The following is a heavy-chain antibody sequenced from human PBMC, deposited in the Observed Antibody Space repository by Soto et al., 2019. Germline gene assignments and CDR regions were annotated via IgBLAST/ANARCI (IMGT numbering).Heavy chain of an antibody. D-gene: IGHD2-15*01. V-gene: IGHV3-33*01. Sequence: QVQLVESGGGVVQPGRSLRLSCAASGFTFSSYGMHWVRQAPGKGLEWVAVIWYDGSNKYYADSVKGRFTISRDNSKNTLYLQMTSLRAEDTAVYYCARDSRYCSGGSCYGYYGMDVWGQGTTVTVSS. J-gene: IGHJ6*02. CDR1: GFTFSSYG. CDR3: ARDSRYCSGGSCYGYYGMDV. CDR2: IWYDGSNK.